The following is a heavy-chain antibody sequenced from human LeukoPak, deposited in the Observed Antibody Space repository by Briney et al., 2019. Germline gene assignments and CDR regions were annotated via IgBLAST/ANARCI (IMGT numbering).Heavy chain of an antibody. D-gene: IGHD3-22*01. CDR1: GGTFSSYA. CDR3: ARGSLDDSSGFAFDI. Sequence: ASVKVSCKASGGTFSSYAISWVRQAPGQGLEWMGRIIPILGIANYAQKFQGRVTITADKSTSTAYMELSSLRSEDTAVYYCARGSLDDSSGFAFDIWGQGTMVTVSS. CDR2: IIPILGIA. J-gene: IGHJ3*02. V-gene: IGHV1-69*04.